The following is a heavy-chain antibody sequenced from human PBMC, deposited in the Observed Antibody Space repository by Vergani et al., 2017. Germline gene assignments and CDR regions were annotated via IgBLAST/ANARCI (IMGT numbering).Heavy chain of an antibody. CDR3: AKKSGSYYYFDY. CDR1: GFTFSSYW. V-gene: IGHV3-74*02. D-gene: IGHD3-10*01. J-gene: IGHJ4*02. CDR2: INSDGSST. Sequence: EVQLLESGGGLVQPGGSLRLSCAASGFTFSSYWMHWVRQAPGKGLVWVSRINSDGSSTSYADSVKGRFTISRDNSKNTLYLQMNSLRAEDTAVYYCAKKSGSYYYFDYWGQGTLVTVSS.